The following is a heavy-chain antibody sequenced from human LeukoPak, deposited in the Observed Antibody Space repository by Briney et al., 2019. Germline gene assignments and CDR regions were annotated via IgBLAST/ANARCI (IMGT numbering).Heavy chain of an antibody. V-gene: IGHV3-30*02. CDR2: IRYDGSNK. D-gene: IGHD4-17*01. Sequence: GGSLRLSCAASGFTFSSYGMHWVRQAPGKGLEWVAFIRYDGSNKYYADSVKGRFTISRDNSKNTLYLQTNSLRAEDTAVYYCAKDRGDYDYYYYYGMDVWGQGTTVTVSS. CDR1: GFTFSSYG. J-gene: IGHJ6*02. CDR3: AKDRGDYDYYYYYGMDV.